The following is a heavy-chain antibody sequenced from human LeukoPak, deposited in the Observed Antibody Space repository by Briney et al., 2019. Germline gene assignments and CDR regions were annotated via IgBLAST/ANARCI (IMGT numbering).Heavy chain of an antibody. CDR1: GGSISSGGYS. Sequence: PSQTLSLTCAVSGGSISSGGYSWSWIRQPPGKGLEWIGYIYHSGSTYYNPSLKSRVTISVDRSKNQFSLKLSSVTAADTAVYYCASAPYYYDSSGYYYGYWGQGTLVTVSS. D-gene: IGHD3-22*01. V-gene: IGHV4-30-2*01. CDR2: IYHSGST. J-gene: IGHJ4*02. CDR3: ASAPYYYDSSGYYYGY.